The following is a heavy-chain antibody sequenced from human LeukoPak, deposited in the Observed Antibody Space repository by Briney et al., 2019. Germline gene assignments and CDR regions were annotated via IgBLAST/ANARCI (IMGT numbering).Heavy chain of an antibody. CDR2: IWYDGSDK. V-gene: IGHV3-33*07. CDR3: ARLWGAAMLDY. J-gene: IGHJ4*02. CDR1: GFIFDDYG. D-gene: IGHD5-18*01. Sequence: GGSLRLSCAASGFIFDDYGMYWVRQAPGKGLEWVALIWYDGSDKYYTDSVKGRFTISRDNSKNTLFLQMNSLRAEDTAVYYCARLWGAAMLDYWGQGTLVTVSS.